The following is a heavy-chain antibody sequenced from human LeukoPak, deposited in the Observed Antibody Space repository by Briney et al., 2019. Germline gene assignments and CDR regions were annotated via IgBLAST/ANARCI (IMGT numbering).Heavy chain of an antibody. J-gene: IGHJ3*02. V-gene: IGHV4-59*08. Sequence: SETLSLTSTVSRGSLSRDYWSSIRQPPGPGLGWIGYIYFSGSNNYNPSLKSRVTISVGTAKNQFSLKRSSVTAADTAVYYCARHRTGQDAFDIWGQGTMVTVSS. CDR1: RGSLSRDY. CDR2: IYFSGSN. CDR3: ARHRTGQDAFDI. D-gene: IGHD1-14*01.